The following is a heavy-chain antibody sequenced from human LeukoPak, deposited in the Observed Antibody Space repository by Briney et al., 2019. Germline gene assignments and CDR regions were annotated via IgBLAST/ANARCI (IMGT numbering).Heavy chain of an antibody. CDR1: GLTVSSNY. V-gene: IGHV3-66*01. CDR3: ARGQLDAYYYYGLDI. J-gene: IGHJ6*02. CDR2: IYTGVST. Sequence: GGSLRLSCAASGLTVSSNYMNWVRQAPGRGLEWVSVIYTGVSTYYANSVKGRFTISRDNPKNTLYLQMNSLRAEDTGVYYCARGQLDAYYYYGLDIWGQGTTVTVSS. D-gene: IGHD1-1*01.